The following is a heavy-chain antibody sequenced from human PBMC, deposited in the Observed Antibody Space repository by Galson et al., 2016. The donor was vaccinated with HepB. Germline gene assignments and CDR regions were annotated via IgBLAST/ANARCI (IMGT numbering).Heavy chain of an antibody. V-gene: IGHV3-30*04. D-gene: IGHD2-2*01. J-gene: IGHJ4*02. Sequence: SLRLSCAASGFTFSSYAMHWVRQAPGKGLEWVAFISYDGSNKTYADSVKGRFTISRDNSKKTLYLQMNSLRAEDTAVYYCAKDGRIYCSSASCHDHFHYWGQGTLVTVSS. CDR1: GFTFSSYA. CDR3: AKDGRIYCSSASCHDHFHY. CDR2: ISYDGSNK.